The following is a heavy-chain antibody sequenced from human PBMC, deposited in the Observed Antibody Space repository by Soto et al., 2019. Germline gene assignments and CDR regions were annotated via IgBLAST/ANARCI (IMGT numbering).Heavy chain of an antibody. CDR1: GGSISSGGYY. J-gene: IGHJ5*02. V-gene: IGHV4-31*03. CDR2: IYYSGST. CDR3: ARDYDFWSGRKGGFDP. Sequence: QVQLQESGPGLVKPSQTLSLTCTVSGGSISSGGYYWSWIRQHPGKGLEWIGYIYYSGSTYYNPSLKSRVTISVDTSKNQFSLKLGSVTAADTAVYYCARDYDFWSGRKGGFDPWGQGTLVIVSS. D-gene: IGHD3-3*01.